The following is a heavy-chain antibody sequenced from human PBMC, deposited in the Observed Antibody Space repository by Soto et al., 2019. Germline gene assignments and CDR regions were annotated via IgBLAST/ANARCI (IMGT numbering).Heavy chain of an antibody. D-gene: IGHD3-22*01. J-gene: IGHJ3*02. Sequence: GGSLRLSCAASGFTFDDYAMHWVRQAPGKGLEWVSGISWNSGSIGYADSVKGRFTISRDNAKNSLYLQMNSLRAEDTALHYCAKDRGADSSGYQRNAFDIWGQGTMVTVSS. CDR2: ISWNSGSI. CDR1: GFTFDDYA. V-gene: IGHV3-9*01. CDR3: AKDRGADSSGYQRNAFDI.